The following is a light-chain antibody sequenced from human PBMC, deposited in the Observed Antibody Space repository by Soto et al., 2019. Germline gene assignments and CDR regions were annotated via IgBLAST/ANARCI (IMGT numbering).Light chain of an antibody. CDR3: QQYNSYSWT. V-gene: IGKV1-5*01. CDR1: QSISRG. CDR2: DAS. J-gene: IGKJ1*01. Sequence: DTQMTQSPSTLSASVGDRVSITCRASQSISRGLAWYQQKPGKAPKVLIYDASSLKSGVPSRFSGSGSGTEFTLTISSLQVDDFATYYCQQYNSYSWTFGQGTKVDIK.